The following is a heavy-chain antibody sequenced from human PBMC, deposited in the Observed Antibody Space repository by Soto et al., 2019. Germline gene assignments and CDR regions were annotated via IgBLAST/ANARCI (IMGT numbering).Heavy chain of an antibody. J-gene: IGHJ6*02. V-gene: IGHV1-8*01. CDR3: ARVYLTRVLRYFDWTQPKRNYYGMDV. D-gene: IGHD3-9*01. CDR1: GYTFTSYD. Sequence: ASVKVSCKASGYTFTSYDINWVRQATGQGLEWMGWMNPNSGNTGYAQKFQGRVTMTRNTSISTAYMELSSLRSEDTAVYYCARVYLTRVLRYFDWTQPKRNYYGMDVWGQGTTVTVSS. CDR2: MNPNSGNT.